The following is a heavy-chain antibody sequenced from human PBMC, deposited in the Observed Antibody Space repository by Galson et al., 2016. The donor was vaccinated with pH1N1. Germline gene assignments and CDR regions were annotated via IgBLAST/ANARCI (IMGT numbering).Heavy chain of an antibody. CDR1: GGSLSGTY. CDR3: ARGFYPSGSLVGHYFDS. CDR2: MHPGGST. J-gene: IGHJ4*02. V-gene: IGHV4-34*01. D-gene: IGHD3-10*01. Sequence: SETLSLTCAVYGGSLSGTYWGWIRQSPGKGLEWIGEMHPGGSTNYNPSLKSRVSLFVDTSKNQFSLKLSSLTAADTALYFCARGFYPSGSLVGHYFDSWGQGLLATVSS.